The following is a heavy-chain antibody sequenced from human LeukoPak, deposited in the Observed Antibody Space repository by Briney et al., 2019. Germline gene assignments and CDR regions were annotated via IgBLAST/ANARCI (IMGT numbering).Heavy chain of an antibody. CDR1: GFTFSSYS. CDR3: TTLSGLYFES. V-gene: IGHV3-15*01. Sequence: PGGSLRLSCAASGFTFSSYSMNWVRQAPGKGLEWVGRIKTDTDGGTTDYAAPVKGRFTISRDDTTNTLYLQMDRLETEDTASYYCTTLSGLYFESWGQGARVT. J-gene: IGHJ4*02. CDR2: IKTDTDGGTT. D-gene: IGHD1-26*01.